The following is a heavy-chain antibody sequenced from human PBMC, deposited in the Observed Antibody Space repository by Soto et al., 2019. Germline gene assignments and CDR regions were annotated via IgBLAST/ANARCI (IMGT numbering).Heavy chain of an antibody. J-gene: IGHJ4*02. CDR2: INAGNGNT. D-gene: IGHD4-17*01. CDR3: AREGDYGGNSYRY. CDR1: GYTFTSYA. Sequence: QVQLVQSGAEVKKPGASVKVSCKASGYTFTSYAMHWVRQAPGQRLEWMGWINAGNGNTKDSQKFQGRVTITRDTSASTAYMELSSLRSEDTAVYYCAREGDYGGNSYRYWGQGTLVTVSS. V-gene: IGHV1-3*01.